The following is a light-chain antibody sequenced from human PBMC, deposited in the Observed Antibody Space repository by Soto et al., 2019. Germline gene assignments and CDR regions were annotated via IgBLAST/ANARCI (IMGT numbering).Light chain of an antibody. Sequence: QSVLTQSASASASLGASVKLTCTLSSGHSNYAIAWHQQHSEKGPRYLMKLNSDGSHSKGDGIPDRFSGSSSGAERYLTISSLQSEDEADYYCQTWGSGIVVFGGGTKLTV. CDR1: SGHSNYA. CDR3: QTWGSGIVV. CDR2: LNSDGSH. V-gene: IGLV4-69*01. J-gene: IGLJ2*01.